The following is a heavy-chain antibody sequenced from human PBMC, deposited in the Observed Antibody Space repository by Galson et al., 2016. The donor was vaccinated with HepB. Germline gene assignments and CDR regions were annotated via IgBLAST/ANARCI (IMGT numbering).Heavy chain of an antibody. CDR1: GFSLSTNGVR. CDR2: IDWDDDK. J-gene: IGHJ4*02. V-gene: IGHV2-70*04. Sequence: PALVKPTQTLTLTCSISGFSLSTNGVRVSWIRQPPGKALEWLARIDWDDDKFYRTSLKTRLTIPKETSKKTVVLTMTNMDPADTGTYYCARMREGNWGLGTLITVSS. CDR3: ARMREGN.